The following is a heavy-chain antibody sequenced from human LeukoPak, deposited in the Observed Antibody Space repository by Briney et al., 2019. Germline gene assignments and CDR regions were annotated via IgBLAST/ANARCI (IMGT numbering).Heavy chain of an antibody. J-gene: IGHJ4*02. V-gene: IGHV3-43*02. CDR1: GFTFDDYA. CDR3: AKDIGEQWFFDY. Sequence: PGGSLRLXCAASGFTFDDYAMHWVRQAPGKGLEWVSLISGDGGSTYYADSVKGRFTISRDSSKNSLYLQMNSLRTEDTALYYCAKDIGEQWFFDYWGQGTLVTVSS. D-gene: IGHD3-10*01. CDR2: ISGDGGST.